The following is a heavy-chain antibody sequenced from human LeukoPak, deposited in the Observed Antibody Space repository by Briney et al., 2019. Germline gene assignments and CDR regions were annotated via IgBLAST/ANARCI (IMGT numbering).Heavy chain of an antibody. D-gene: IGHD3-3*01. V-gene: IGHV4-59*01. Sequence: SETLSLTCTGTGGSISSYYWSWIRQPSPKGLEWIGYIYYSGSTKYKPPLKSRVTISVDTSKNQFSLKLSSVTAADTAVYYCARGRFLDAFDIWGQGTMVTVSS. CDR3: ARGRFLDAFDI. J-gene: IGHJ3*02. CDR2: IYYSGST. CDR1: GGSISSYY.